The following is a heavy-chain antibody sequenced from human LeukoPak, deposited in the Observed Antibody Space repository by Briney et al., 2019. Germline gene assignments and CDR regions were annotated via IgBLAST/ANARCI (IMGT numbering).Heavy chain of an antibody. J-gene: IGHJ4*02. CDR3: AREGYYGSGSPPSLYFDY. D-gene: IGHD3-10*01. CDR1: GFTFRNYV. Sequence: GGTLRLSCAASGFTFRNYVIHWVRQAPGKGLEWVAVTSSDLNVKLYADSVKGRFTISRDNPRSTLYLQMNSLRPEDTAIYYCAREGYYGSGSPPSLYFDYWGQGTLVTVSS. V-gene: IGHV3-30-3*01. CDR2: TSSDLNVK.